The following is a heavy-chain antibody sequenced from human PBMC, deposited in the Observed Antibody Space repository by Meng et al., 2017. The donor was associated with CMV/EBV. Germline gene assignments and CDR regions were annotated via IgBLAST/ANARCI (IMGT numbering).Heavy chain of an antibody. Sequence: GESLKISCAASGFTFSNAWMSWVRQAPGKGLEWVGRIKSKTDGGTTDYAAPVKSRFTISRDDSKNTLYLQMNSLKTEDTAVYYCTTVYRYYDFWSGIDYWGQGTLVTVSS. J-gene: IGHJ4*02. CDR3: TTVYRYYDFWSGIDY. D-gene: IGHD3-3*01. CDR1: GFTFSNAW. V-gene: IGHV3-15*01. CDR2: IKSKTDGGTT.